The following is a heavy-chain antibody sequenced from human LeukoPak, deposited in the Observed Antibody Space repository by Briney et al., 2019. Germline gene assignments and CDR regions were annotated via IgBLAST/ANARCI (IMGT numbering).Heavy chain of an antibody. Sequence: GESLKISCKGSGYSFTSYWISWVRQMPGKGLEWMGRIDPSDSYTNYSPSFQGHVTISADKSISTTYLQWSSLKASDTAMYYCARHRRYYGSGSYYKSGIVSVHWGQGTLVTVSS. D-gene: IGHD3-10*01. CDR3: ARHRRYYGSGSYYKSGIVSVH. CDR1: GYSFTSYW. J-gene: IGHJ4*02. CDR2: IDPSDSYT. V-gene: IGHV5-10-1*01.